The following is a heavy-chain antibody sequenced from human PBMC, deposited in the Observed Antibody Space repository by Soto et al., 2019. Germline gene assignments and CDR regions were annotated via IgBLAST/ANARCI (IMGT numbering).Heavy chain of an antibody. V-gene: IGHV4-4*07. J-gene: IGHJ5*02. CDR3: ARGQRFSDWFDP. CDR2: IYSSGST. CDR1: GGAISGYF. D-gene: IGHD3-3*01. Sequence: SETLSLTCTVTGGAISGYFWTWMRQSAGGGLEWIGRIYSSGSTNYSPSLKSRVTISLDTSMNHFSLRLSSVTAADTAVYYCARGQRFSDWFDPWGQGTLVTVS.